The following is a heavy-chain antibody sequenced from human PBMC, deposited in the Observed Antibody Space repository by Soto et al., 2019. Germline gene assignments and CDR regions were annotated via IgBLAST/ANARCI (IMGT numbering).Heavy chain of an antibody. V-gene: IGHV3-30*03. CDR2: ISYDGSNK. Sequence: LRLSCAASGFTFSSYGMHWVRQAPGKGLEWVAVISYDGSNKYYADSVKGRFTISRDNSKNTLYLQMNSLRAEDTAVYYCATSYSSSPLLHYYYYGMDVWGQGTAVTVSS. D-gene: IGHD6-6*01. J-gene: IGHJ6*02. CDR3: ATSYSSSPLLHYYYYGMDV. CDR1: GFTFSSYG.